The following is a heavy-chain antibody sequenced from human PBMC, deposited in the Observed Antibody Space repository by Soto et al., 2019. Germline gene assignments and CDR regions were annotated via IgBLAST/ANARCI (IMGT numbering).Heavy chain of an antibody. CDR1: GYNFAGYW. V-gene: IGHV5-51*01. J-gene: IGHJ4*02. D-gene: IGHD3-3*01. Sequence: KISCKGSGYNFAGYWIAWVRQMPGKGLELMGIIYPSDSDTRYRPSFQGQVTISADKSISSAYLQWSSLRASDTAMYYCARGGVSTRTFDYWGQGTPVTVLL. CDR2: IYPSDSDT. CDR3: ARGGVSTRTFDY.